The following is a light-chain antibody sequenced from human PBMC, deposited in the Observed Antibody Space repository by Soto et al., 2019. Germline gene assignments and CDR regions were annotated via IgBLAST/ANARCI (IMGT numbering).Light chain of an antibody. Sequence: HSVLTQPPSVSAAPGQKVTISCSGGSSNIGVNSVSWYQQLPGTAPKLLIYDDNKRPSGIPDRFSGSKSGTSATLGITGFQTGDEADYYCGSWDSSLSAYVFGTGTKVTVX. J-gene: IGLJ1*01. CDR1: SSNIGVNS. CDR2: DDN. CDR3: GSWDSSLSAYV. V-gene: IGLV1-51*01.